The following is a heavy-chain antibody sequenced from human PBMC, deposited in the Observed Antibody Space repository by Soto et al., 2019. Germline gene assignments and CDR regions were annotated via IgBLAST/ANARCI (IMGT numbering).Heavy chain of an antibody. CDR3: ARDSRLWGSTGWKRENLFDI. CDR1: GGNFNTYP. V-gene: IGHV1-69*18. CDR2: IIPIFGTP. Sequence: QVQLEQSGAEVKRPGSXXKVSCKTSGGNFNTYPISWVRQAPGHRLEWMGKIIPIFGTPDYAQKFQGRVTINADEATTPVYMELRSLKSDDSAVYYCARDSRLWGSTGWKRENLFDIWGQGTMVTVSS. D-gene: IGHD3-16*01. J-gene: IGHJ3*02.